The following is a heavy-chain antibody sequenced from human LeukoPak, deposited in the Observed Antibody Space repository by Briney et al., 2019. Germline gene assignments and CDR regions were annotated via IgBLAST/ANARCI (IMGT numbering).Heavy chain of an antibody. CDR1: GFTFSSYA. J-gene: IGHJ4*02. Sequence: GGSLRLSCAASGFTFSSYAMHWVRQAPGKGLGWVAVISYDGSNKYYADSVKGRFTISRDNSKNTLYLQMNSLRAEDTAVYYCAKVFQEGHIVVVIAILDYWGQGTLVTVSS. CDR2: ISYDGSNK. CDR3: AKVFQEGHIVVVIAILDY. V-gene: IGHV3-30-3*01. D-gene: IGHD2-21*01.